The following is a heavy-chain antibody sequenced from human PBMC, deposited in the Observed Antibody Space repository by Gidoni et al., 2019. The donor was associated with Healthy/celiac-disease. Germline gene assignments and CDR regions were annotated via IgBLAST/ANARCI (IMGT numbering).Heavy chain of an antibody. CDR3: TRGSYSGYDGDFDY. J-gene: IGHJ4*02. CDR2: IRSKAYGGTT. Sequence: EVQLVESGGGLVKPGRSLRLSCTASGFTFGDYAMSWFRQAPGKGLEWVGFIRSKAYGGTTEYAASVKGRFTISRDDSKSIAYLQMNSLKTEDTAVYYCTRGSYSGYDGDFDYWGQGTLVTVSS. V-gene: IGHV3-49*05. D-gene: IGHD5-12*01. CDR1: GFTFGDYA.